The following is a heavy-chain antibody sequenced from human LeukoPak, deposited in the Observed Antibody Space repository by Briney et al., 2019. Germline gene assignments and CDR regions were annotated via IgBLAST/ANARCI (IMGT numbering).Heavy chain of an antibody. CDR3: AKDSDYYHSSGYYYAYFQH. CDR2: ISSSSSTI. J-gene: IGHJ1*01. V-gene: IGHV3-48*02. D-gene: IGHD3-22*01. Sequence: GGSLRLSCAASGFTFSAYSMNWVRQAPGKGLEWVSYISSSSSTIYYADSVKGRFTISRDNAKNSLYLQMNSLRDEDTAVYYCAKDSDYYHSSGYYYAYFQHWGQGTLVTVSS. CDR1: GFTFSAYS.